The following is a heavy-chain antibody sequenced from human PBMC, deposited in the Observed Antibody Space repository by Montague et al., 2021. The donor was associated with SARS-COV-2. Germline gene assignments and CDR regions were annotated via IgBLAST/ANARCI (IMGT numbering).Heavy chain of an antibody. CDR1: GGSISSGGYY. D-gene: IGHD6-13*01. J-gene: IGHJ5*02. V-gene: IGHV4-31*03. CDR3: ARGGYSSSWYGTHNWFDP. CDR2: IYYSGST. Sequence: TLSLTCTVSGGSISSGGYYWSWIRQHPGKGLEWIGYIYYSGSTYYNPSLKSRVTISVDTSKNQFSLKLSSVTAADTAVYYCARGGYSSSWYGTHNWFDPWGQGTLVTVSS.